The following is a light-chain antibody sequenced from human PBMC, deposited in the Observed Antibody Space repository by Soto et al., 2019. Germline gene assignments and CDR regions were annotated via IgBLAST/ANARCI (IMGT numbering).Light chain of an antibody. Sequence: EIVMTQSPATLSVSPGERATLSCRASQSVSSNLAWYQQKPGQAPRLLIYDASNRATGIPARFSGSGSGTDFTLTISRLEPEDFAVYYCQQCGSSSTFGQGTRLEN. CDR1: QSVSSN. CDR2: DAS. V-gene: IGKV3D-20*02. J-gene: IGKJ5*01. CDR3: QQCGSSST.